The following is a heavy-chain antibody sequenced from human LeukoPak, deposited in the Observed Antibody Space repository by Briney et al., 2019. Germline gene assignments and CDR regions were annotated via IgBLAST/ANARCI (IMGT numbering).Heavy chain of an antibody. J-gene: IGHJ4*02. V-gene: IGHV3-23*01. CDR1: GFTFSSYA. Sequence: GGSLRLSCAASGFTFSSYAMSWVRQAPGKGLEWVSAITNSGGTTYCADSVKGRFTISRDNSKNTLYLQMNSLRAEDTAVYYCAKDPPGQLWLFDYWGQGTLVTVSS. CDR2: ITNSGGTT. D-gene: IGHD3-16*01. CDR3: AKDPPGQLWLFDY.